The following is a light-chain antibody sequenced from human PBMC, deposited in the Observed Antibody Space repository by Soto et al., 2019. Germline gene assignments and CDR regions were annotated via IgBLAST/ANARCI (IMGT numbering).Light chain of an antibody. V-gene: IGLV1-51*01. CDR3: GTWDSSLSAVV. CDR1: SCNIGNNY. J-gene: IGLJ2*01. CDR2: DNN. Sequence: QSVLTQPPSVSAAPGQKVTISCSGSSCNIGNNYLSWYQQLPRTAPKLLIYDNNNRPSAIPDRFSGSKSGTSATLGITGLQTGDEADYYCGTWDSSLSAVVFGGGTKLTVL.